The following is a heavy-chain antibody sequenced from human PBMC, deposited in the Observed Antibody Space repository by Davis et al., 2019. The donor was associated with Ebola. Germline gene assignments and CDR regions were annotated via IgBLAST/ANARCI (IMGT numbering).Heavy chain of an antibody. Sequence: GESLKISCAVSGFTFSSYWMSWVRQAPGKGLEWVANIKQDGSEKYYVDSVKGRFTISRDNAKNSLFLQMNSLRAEDTAVYYCARASGQGSGWYARFDYWGQRTLVTVSS. CDR3: ARASGQGSGWYARFDY. J-gene: IGHJ4*02. D-gene: IGHD6-19*01. CDR2: IKQDGSEK. CDR1: GFTFSSYW. V-gene: IGHV3-7*01.